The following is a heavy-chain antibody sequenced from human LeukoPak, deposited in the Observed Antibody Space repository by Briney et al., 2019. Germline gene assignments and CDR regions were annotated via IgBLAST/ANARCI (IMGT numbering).Heavy chain of an antibody. Sequence: ASETLSLTCTVSGGSISSSSYYWGWIRQPPGKGLEWIASISYSGSTYYNPSLNSRVTISVDTSKNQFSLKLSSVTAADTAVYYCVGGDNSLFAYWGQGTLVTASS. D-gene: IGHD2-21*01. V-gene: IGHV4-39*01. CDR3: VGGDNSLFAY. CDR1: GGSISSSSYY. J-gene: IGHJ4*02. CDR2: ISYSGST.